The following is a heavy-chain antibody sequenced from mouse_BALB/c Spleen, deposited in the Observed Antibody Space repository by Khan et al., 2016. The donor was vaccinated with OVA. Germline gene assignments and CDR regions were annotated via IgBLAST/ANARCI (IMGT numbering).Heavy chain of an antibody. D-gene: IGHD2-14*01. V-gene: IGHV2-6-4*01. Sequence: QVQLKESGPGLVAPSQSLSITCTVSGFSLSRYNIHWVRQPPGKGLEWLGMIWGGGGTDYNSTLKSRLSISKDNSKSQVFLKMNSLQTDDSAMYYCARAYYRYDGYYAMDYWGQGTSVTGSP. CDR2: IWGGGGT. CDR1: GFSLSRYN. CDR3: ARAYYRYDGYYAMDY. J-gene: IGHJ4*01.